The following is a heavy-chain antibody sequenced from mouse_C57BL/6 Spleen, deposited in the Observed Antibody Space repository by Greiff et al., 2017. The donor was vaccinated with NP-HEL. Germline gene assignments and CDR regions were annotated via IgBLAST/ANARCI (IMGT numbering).Heavy chain of an antibody. D-gene: IGHD1-1*01. CDR3: ARWGYGSSYFAY. Sequence: QVQLQQPGAELVKPGASVKLSCKASGYTFTSYWMHWVKQRPGRGLEWIGRIDPNSGGTKYNEKFKSKVTLTVDKPSSKAYMQISSLTSEDSAVYYCARWGYGSSYFAYWGPGTLVTVSA. CDR2: IDPNSGGT. V-gene: IGHV1-72*01. CDR1: GYTFTSYW. J-gene: IGHJ3*01.